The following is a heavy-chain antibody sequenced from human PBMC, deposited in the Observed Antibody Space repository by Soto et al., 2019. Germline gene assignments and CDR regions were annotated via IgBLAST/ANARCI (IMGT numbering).Heavy chain of an antibody. J-gene: IGHJ6*02. Sequence: EVQLVESGGGLVQPGGSLRLSCVASGIPVSSNYMTWVRQAPGKGLEWVSVLHSGGDTYYANSVKGGFTISRHDSTNTVFLQMNSLTAEDTAVYYCARDGPYYYASRMDVWGQGTTVTVSS. CDR3: ARDGPYYYASRMDV. CDR1: GIPVSSNY. V-gene: IGHV3-53*04. D-gene: IGHD3-10*01. CDR2: LHSGGDT.